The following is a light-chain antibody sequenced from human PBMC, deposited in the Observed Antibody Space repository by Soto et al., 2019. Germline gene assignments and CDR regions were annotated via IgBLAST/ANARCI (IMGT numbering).Light chain of an antibody. Sequence: DIQMTQSPSSLSASGGDRVTITCRASQSISSYLNWYQQKPGKAPKLLIYAASSLQSGVPSRFSGSGSGTEFTLIISSLQSEDSAVYYCQQYNSWLWTFGQGTKVDIK. CDR3: QQYNSWLWT. J-gene: IGKJ1*01. V-gene: IGKV1-39*01. CDR2: AAS. CDR1: QSISSY.